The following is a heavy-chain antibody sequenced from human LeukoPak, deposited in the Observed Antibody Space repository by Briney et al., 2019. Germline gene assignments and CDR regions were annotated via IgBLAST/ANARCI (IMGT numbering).Heavy chain of an antibody. CDR2: ISNSGNTI. V-gene: IGHV3-48*03. Sequence: GGSLRLSCVGSGLTSSSYDMNWVRQAPGKGLEWISYISNSGNTIYYADSVKGRFTISRDNAKNSLYLQMNSLRAEDTAVYYCDTRPRYWGQGTLVTVSS. CDR3: DTRPRY. D-gene: IGHD2-2*01. J-gene: IGHJ4*02. CDR1: GLTSSSYD.